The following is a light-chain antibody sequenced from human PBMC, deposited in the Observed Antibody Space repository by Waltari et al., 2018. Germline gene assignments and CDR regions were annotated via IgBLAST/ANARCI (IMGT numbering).Light chain of an antibody. CDR3: MQGTHWPWT. Sequence: VVMTQSPLSLPVTLGQPASISCRSRQSLVHSDGKTYLNWFHQRPGTSPRRLIYKVSNRDSGVPDRFSGSGSGTDFTLKISRVEAEDVGVYYCMQGTHWPWTFGQGTKVEIK. V-gene: IGKV2-30*02. J-gene: IGKJ1*01. CDR1: QSLVHSDGKTY. CDR2: KVS.